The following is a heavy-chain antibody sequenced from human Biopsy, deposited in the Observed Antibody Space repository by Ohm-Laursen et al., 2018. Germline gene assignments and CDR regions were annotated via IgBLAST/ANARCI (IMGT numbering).Heavy chain of an antibody. CDR3: ARDGAAGYGLDV. CDR2: IWYDGSRQ. V-gene: IGHV3-33*01. CDR1: GFTFSSYG. Sequence: SSLRLSCAASGFTFSSYGMHWVCQAPGKGLEWVAVIWYDGSRQYYADSVKCRFTISRDNSKNTLYLQMNSLRAEDTAVYYCARDGAAGYGLDVWGQGTTVTVSS. J-gene: IGHJ6*02. D-gene: IGHD6-25*01.